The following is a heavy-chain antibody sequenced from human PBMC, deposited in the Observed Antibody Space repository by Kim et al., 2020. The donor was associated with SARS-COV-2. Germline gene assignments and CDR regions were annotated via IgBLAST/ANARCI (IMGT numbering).Heavy chain of an antibody. CDR3: ARGKFFEY. CDR2: TYYTSKLYN. J-gene: IGHJ4*02. CDR1: GDSVSRYI. Sequence: SQTLSLTCAVSGDSVSRYIWTWIRQSPSRGLEWLGRTYYTSKLYNDYAPSLKSRITIKPDTSKNQVSLQLSSVTPEDTAVYFCARGKFFEYWGQGTLVTVSS. V-gene: IGHV6-1*01.